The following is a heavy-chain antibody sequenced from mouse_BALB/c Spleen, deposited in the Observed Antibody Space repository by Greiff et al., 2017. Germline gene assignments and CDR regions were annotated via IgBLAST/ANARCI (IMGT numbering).Heavy chain of an antibody. Sequence: QVQLQQSGAELVKPGASVKLSCKASGYTFTSYYMYWVKQRPGQGLEWIGEINPSNGGTNFNEKFKIKATLTVDKSSSTAYMQLSSLTSEDSAVYYCTSGNGAMDYWGQGTSVTVSS. CDR1: GYTFTSYY. CDR2: INPSNGGT. V-gene: IGHV1S81*02. J-gene: IGHJ4*01. CDR3: TSGNGAMDY. D-gene: IGHD2-1*01.